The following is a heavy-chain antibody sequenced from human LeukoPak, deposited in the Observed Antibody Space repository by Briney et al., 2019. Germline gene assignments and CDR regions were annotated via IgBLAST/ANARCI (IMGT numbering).Heavy chain of an antibody. D-gene: IGHD2-15*01. CDR1: GASISSSYW. CDR2: IFHSGST. CDR3: ARGGCSGGSCYYYSYYMDV. Sequence: SGTLSLTCAVSGASISSSYWWSWVRQPPGKGLEWIGEIFHSGSTNYNPSLKNRVTISVDKSKNQFSLKLSSATAADTAVYYCARGGCSGGSCYYYSYYMDVWGKGTTVTVSS. J-gene: IGHJ6*03. V-gene: IGHV4-4*02.